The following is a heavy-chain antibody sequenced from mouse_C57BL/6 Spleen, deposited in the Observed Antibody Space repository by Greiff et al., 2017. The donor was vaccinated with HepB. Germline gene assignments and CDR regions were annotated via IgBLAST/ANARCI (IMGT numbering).Heavy chain of an antibody. CDR3: ARERVYDVYFDY. Sequence: QVQLQQSGAELVRPGSSVKLSCKASGYTFTSYWMHWVKQRPIQGLEWIGNIDPSDSETHYNQKFKDKATLTVDKSSSTAYMQLSSLTSEDSAVYYCARERVYDVYFDYWGQGTTLTVSS. V-gene: IGHV1-52*01. D-gene: IGHD2-3*01. CDR1: GYTFTSYW. CDR2: IDPSDSET. J-gene: IGHJ2*01.